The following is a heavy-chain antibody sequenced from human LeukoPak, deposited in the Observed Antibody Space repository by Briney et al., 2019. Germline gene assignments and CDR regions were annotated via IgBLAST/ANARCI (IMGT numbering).Heavy chain of an antibody. J-gene: IGHJ4*02. CDR1: GGSFSGYY. Sequence: SETLSLTCPVYGGSFSGYYWSWIRQPPGKGLEWIGEINHSGSTNYNPSLKSRVTISVDTSKNQVSLKLSSVTAADTAVYYCARLWDSSSSLDYWGQGTLVTVSS. CDR2: INHSGST. V-gene: IGHV4-34*01. CDR3: ARLWDSSSSLDY. D-gene: IGHD6-6*01.